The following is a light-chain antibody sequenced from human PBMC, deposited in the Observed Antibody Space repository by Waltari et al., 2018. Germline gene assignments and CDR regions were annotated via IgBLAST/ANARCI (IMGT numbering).Light chain of an antibody. V-gene: IGLV2-23*02. J-gene: IGLJ2*01. CDR2: EVS. Sequence: QSALTQPASVSGSPGQSITISCTGTSSAVGSYNLVSWYQQHPGKAPKLMIYEVSKRPAGCSIRFSGSKSGNTASLTISGLQAEDEADDYCCSYAGSSTFVFGGGTKLTVL. CDR3: CSYAGSSTFV. CDR1: SSAVGSYNL.